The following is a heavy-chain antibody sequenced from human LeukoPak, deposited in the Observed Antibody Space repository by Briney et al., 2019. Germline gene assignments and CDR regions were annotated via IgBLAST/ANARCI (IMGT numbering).Heavy chain of an antibody. D-gene: IGHD3-3*01. V-gene: IGHV3-23*01. CDR1: GFTFSSYA. CDR3: ARVRHDFYLSNYYYGMDV. Sequence: QPGGSLRLSCAASGFTFSSYAMSWVRQAPGKGLEWVSAISGSGGYTYYADSVKGRFTISRDNAKNSLYLQMNSLRAEDTAVYYCARVRHDFYLSNYYYGMDVWGQGTTVTVSS. CDR2: ISGSGGYT. J-gene: IGHJ6*02.